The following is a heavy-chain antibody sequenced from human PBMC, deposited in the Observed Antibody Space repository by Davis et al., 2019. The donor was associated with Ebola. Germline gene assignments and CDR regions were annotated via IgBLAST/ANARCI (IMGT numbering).Heavy chain of an antibody. V-gene: IGHV3-11*01. J-gene: IGHJ6*02. D-gene: IGHD3-10*01. CDR1: GFTFSDYY. CDR3: ARDRGSGSSYKRPYSYGMDV. CDR2: ISGSGRTI. Sequence: PGGSLRLSCAASGFTFSDYYMNWIRQAPGKGLEWVAYISGSGRTIYYSHSVKGRFTISRVDGENSLYLQMSNLRSDDTAVYYCARDRGSGSSYKRPYSYGMDVWGQGTTVTVSS.